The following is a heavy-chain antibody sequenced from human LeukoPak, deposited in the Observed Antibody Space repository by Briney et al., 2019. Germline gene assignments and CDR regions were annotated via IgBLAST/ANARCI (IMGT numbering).Heavy chain of an antibody. J-gene: IGHJ4*02. D-gene: IGHD6-13*01. CDR2: IKRNVESGSI. Sequence: GGSLRLSCVASGFTFSNARMSWVRQAPGKGLEWVGRIKRNVESGSIDYTAQGRFTISRDDSRNTLYLQMNSLQTEDTAVYYCATNHGAVPGTTHHFDYWGRGTLVTVSS. CDR3: ATNHGAVPGTTHHFDY. CDR1: GFTFSNAR. V-gene: IGHV3-15*01.